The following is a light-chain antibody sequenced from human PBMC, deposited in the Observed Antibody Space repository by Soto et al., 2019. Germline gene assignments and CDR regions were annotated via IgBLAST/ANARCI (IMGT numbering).Light chain of an antibody. CDR2: EVG. J-gene: IGLJ1*01. CDR3: SSYAGFNTHL. Sequence: QSALTQPPSASGSPGQSVTISCTGTPSDVGGYISVSWYQKHPGKAPKLLIYEVGRRPSGVPDRFSGYKSSSTAFLIVSGLQAEDEAEYYCSSYAGFNTHLFGTGTKVTVL. V-gene: IGLV2-8*01. CDR1: PSDVGGYIS.